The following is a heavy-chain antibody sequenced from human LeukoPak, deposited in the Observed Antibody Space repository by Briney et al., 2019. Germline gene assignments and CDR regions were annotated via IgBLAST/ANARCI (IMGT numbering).Heavy chain of an antibody. J-gene: IGHJ6*02. D-gene: IGHD3-10*01. CDR3: ARDLKFFGGYYYGMDV. Sequence: PGRSLRLSCAASGFTFSNYWMHWVRQAPGKGLVWASRINSDGSRATYADSVKGRFTISRDNAKNTLYLQMNSLRAEDTAVYYCARDLKFFGGYYYGMDVWGQGTTVTVSS. CDR2: INSDGSRA. V-gene: IGHV3-74*01. CDR1: GFTFSNYW.